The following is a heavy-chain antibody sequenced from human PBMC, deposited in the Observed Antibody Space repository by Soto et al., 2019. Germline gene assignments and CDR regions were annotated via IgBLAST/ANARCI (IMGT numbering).Heavy chain of an antibody. D-gene: IGHD1-26*01. J-gene: IGHJ6*02. V-gene: IGHV4-34*01. CDR3: ARWTILGATGMDV. CDR2: INHSGST. CDR1: GGSFSGYY. Sequence: PSETLSLTCFVYGGSFSGYYWSWIRQPPGKGLEWIGEINHSGSTNYNPSLKSRVTISVDTSKNQFSLKLSSVTAADTAVYYCARWTILGATGMDVWGQGTTVTVSS.